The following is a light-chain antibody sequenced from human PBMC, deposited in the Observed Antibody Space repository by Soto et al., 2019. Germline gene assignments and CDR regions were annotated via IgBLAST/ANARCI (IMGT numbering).Light chain of an antibody. CDR1: TSNVGTYNL. V-gene: IGLV2-23*02. CDR3: CSYAGSSSSI. CDR2: EVT. J-gene: IGLJ1*01. Sequence: QSVLTQPASVSGSPGHSITISSFGTTSNVGTYNLVSWYQQYPGKAPRLMIYEVTKRPSGVSNRFSGSKSGNTASLTISGLQPEDEADYYCCSYAGSSSSIFGTGTKVTVL.